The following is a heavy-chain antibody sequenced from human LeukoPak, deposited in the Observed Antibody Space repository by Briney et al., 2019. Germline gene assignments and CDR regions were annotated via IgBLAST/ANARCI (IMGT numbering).Heavy chain of an antibody. J-gene: IGHJ6*03. Sequence: ASEKVSCKVSGYTLTELSMHWVRQAPGKGLEWMGGFDPEDGETIYAQKFQGRVTMTEDTSTDTAYMELSSLRSEDTAVYYCARRVYSSGWYVLGDYYYYMDVWGKGTTVTISS. CDR1: GYTLTELS. CDR3: ARRVYSSGWYVLGDYYYYMDV. V-gene: IGHV1-24*01. D-gene: IGHD6-19*01. CDR2: FDPEDGET.